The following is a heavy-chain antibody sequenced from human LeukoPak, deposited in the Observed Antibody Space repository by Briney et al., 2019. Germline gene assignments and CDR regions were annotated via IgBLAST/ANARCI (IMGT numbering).Heavy chain of an antibody. D-gene: IGHD3-10*01. Sequence: SETLSLTCTVSGDSISNHYWTWIREPPGKGLEWIGYIYYSGITDYNPSLRGRVTMSLDTSKNQFSLKLNSLTAADTAVYYCARDMLGYYYGSGNYGSFDTWGQGTLVTVSS. CDR1: GDSISNHY. J-gene: IGHJ5*02. V-gene: IGHV4-59*11. CDR3: ARDMLGYYYGSGNYGSFDT. CDR2: IYYSGIT.